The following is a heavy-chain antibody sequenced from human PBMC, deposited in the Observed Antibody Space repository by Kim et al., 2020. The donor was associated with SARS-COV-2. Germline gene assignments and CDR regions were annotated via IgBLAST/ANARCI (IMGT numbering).Heavy chain of an antibody. Sequence: VKGRFTISRDNAKNSLYLQMNSLRVEDTAVYYCARNFLELDRGGTGTGPDNWGQGTLVTVSS. CDR3: ARNFLELDRGGTGTGPDN. V-gene: IGHV3-21*01. D-gene: IGHD1-1*01. J-gene: IGHJ4*02.